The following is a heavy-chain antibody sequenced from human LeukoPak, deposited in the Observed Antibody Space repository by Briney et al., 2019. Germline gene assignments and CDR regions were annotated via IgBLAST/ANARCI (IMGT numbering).Heavy chain of an antibody. CDR2: INTNTGNP. J-gene: IGHJ3*02. Sequence: ASVKVSCKASGYTFTSYGMNWVRQAPGQGLEWMGWINTNTGNPTYAQGFTGRFVFSLDTSVSTAYLQISSLKAEDTAVYHCASPRTNYYDSSGYYLPDAFDIWGQGTMVTVSS. CDR1: GYTFTSYG. D-gene: IGHD3-22*01. CDR3: ASPRTNYYDSSGYYLPDAFDI. V-gene: IGHV7-4-1*02.